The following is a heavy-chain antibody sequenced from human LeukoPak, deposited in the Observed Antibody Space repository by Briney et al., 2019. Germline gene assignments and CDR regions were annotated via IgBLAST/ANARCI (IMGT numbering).Heavy chain of an antibody. D-gene: IGHD2-2*02. J-gene: IGHJ3*02. Sequence: PSETLSLTCTVSGGSISSSSYYWGWIRQPPGKGLEWIGSIYYSGSTYYNPSLKSRVTISVDTSKNPFSLKLSSVTAADTAVYYCARPYCSSTSCYMAFAFDIWGQGTMVTVSS. V-gene: IGHV4-39*01. CDR3: ARPYCSSTSCYMAFAFDI. CDR1: GGSISSSSYY. CDR2: IYYSGST.